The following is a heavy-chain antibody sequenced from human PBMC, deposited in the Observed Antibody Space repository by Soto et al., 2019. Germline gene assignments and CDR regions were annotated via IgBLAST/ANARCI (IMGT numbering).Heavy chain of an antibody. D-gene: IGHD4-17*01. CDR1: GGSIISTRYY. J-gene: IGHJ4*02. CDR2: IYYSGRT. V-gene: IGHV4-39*01. CDR3: ASRGLNGDPFDY. Sequence: QLQLQESGPGLVKPSETLSLTCTVSGGSIISTRYYWGWIRQPPGKGLEWIGSIYYSGRTYYNPSLKSRVTISVDTYKNQFSLKLSSVTAADTAVYYCASRGLNGDPFDYWGQGTLVTVSS.